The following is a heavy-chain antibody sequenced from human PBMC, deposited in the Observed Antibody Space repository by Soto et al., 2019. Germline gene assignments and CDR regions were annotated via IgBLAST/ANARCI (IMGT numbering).Heavy chain of an antibody. Sequence: PSETLSLTCTVSGGSIGSGGYYWSWIRQHPGKGLEWIGYIYYSGSTNYNPSLKSRVTISVDTSKNQFSLKLSSVTAADTAVYYCARDTSSGWPDYWGQGTLVTVSS. CDR2: IYYSGST. V-gene: IGHV4-61*08. D-gene: IGHD6-19*01. CDR3: ARDTSSGWPDY. CDR1: GGSIGSGGYY. J-gene: IGHJ4*02.